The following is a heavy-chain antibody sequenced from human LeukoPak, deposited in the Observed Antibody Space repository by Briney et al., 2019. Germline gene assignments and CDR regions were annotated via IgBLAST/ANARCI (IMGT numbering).Heavy chain of an antibody. CDR2: IYRDGNT. V-gene: IGHV3-53*01. D-gene: IGHD3-10*01. J-gene: IGHJ4*02. Sequence: GGSLRLSCAASGFTVSDNYMSWVRQAPGKGLEWVSLIYRDGNTNYADSVKGRFTISRDNAKNSLYLQMNSLRAEDTAVYYCARDRLELITMVRGVTGGQFDYWGQGTLVTVSS. CDR3: ARDRLELITMVRGVTGGQFDY. CDR1: GFTVSDNY.